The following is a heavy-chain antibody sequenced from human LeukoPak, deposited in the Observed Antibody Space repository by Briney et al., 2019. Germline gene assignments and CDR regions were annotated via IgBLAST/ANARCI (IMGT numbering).Heavy chain of an antibody. V-gene: IGHV3-23*01. J-gene: IGHJ4*02. Sequence: SGGSLRLSCAASGFTFSSYAMSWVRQAPGKGLEWVSAISGSGGSTYYADSVKGRFTISSDNSKTTLYLQMNSLRAEDTAVYYCAKSPSVVGKGLDYWGQGTLVTVSS. CDR2: ISGSGGST. D-gene: IGHD2-15*01. CDR3: AKSPSVVGKGLDY. CDR1: GFTFSSYA.